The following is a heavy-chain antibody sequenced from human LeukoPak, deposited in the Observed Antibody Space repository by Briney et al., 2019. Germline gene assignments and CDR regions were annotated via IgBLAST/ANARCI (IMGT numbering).Heavy chain of an antibody. CDR1: GGSISGGSYY. CDR3: ARDYYDSSAYRYYFDY. D-gene: IGHD3-22*01. Sequence: SETLSLTCTVSGGSISGGSYYWSWIRQPAGKGLEWIGRIYTSGSTNYNPSLKSRVTISVDTSKNQFSLKLSSVTAADTAVYYCARDYYDSSAYRYYFDYWGQGTLVTVSS. J-gene: IGHJ4*02. V-gene: IGHV4-61*02. CDR2: IYTSGST.